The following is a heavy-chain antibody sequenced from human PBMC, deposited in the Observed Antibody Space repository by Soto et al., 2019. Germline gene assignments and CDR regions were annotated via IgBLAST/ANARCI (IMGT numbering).Heavy chain of an antibody. J-gene: IGHJ4*02. CDR1: GGSISSSSYY. D-gene: IGHD4-17*01. Sequence: TSETLSLTCTVSGGSISSSSYYWGWIRQPPGKGLEWIGSIYYSGSTYYNPSLKSRVTISVDTSKNQFSLKLSSVTAADTAVYYCARRVDYGDYVAFDYWGQGTLVTVSS. CDR2: IYYSGST. CDR3: ARRVDYGDYVAFDY. V-gene: IGHV4-39*01.